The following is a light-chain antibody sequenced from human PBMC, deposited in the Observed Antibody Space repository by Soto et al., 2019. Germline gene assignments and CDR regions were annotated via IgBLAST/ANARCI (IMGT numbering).Light chain of an antibody. CDR1: QSINSW. Sequence: ACVCDIVPITCQASQSINSWLDWYQQKPGKAPKLLIYAASSLQSGVPSRFSGSGSGTDFTLTISSLQPEDFATYYCQQSYSTPPITFGQGTRLEI. J-gene: IGKJ5*01. V-gene: IGKV1-39*01. CDR3: QQSYSTPPIT. CDR2: AAS.